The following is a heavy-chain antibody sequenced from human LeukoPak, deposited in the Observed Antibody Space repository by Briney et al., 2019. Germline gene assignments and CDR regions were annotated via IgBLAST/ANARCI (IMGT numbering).Heavy chain of an antibody. CDR3: ATYYYDSSGYYYWDY. D-gene: IGHD3-22*01. J-gene: IGHJ4*02. V-gene: IGHV1-24*01. Sequence: ASVKVSCKVSGYTLTELSMHWLRQAPGKGLEWMGGFDPEDGETIYAQKFQGRVTMTEDTSTDTAYMELSSLRSEDTAVYYCATYYYDSSGYYYWDYWGQGTLVTVSS. CDR1: GYTLTELS. CDR2: FDPEDGET.